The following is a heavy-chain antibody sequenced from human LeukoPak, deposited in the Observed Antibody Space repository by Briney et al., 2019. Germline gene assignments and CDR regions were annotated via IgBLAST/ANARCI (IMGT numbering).Heavy chain of an antibody. V-gene: IGHV3-30*02. CDR2: IRYDGSNK. CDR1: GFTFSSYG. D-gene: IGHD3-10*01. CDR3: VNLLVRGPIRDALDI. Sequence: GGSLRLSCAASGFTFSSYGMHWVRQAPGKGLEWVAFIRYDGSNKYYADSVKRRFTISRDNSKNTRYLQMNSLRAEDTAVYYCVNLLVRGPIRDALDIWGQGTMVTVSS. J-gene: IGHJ3*02.